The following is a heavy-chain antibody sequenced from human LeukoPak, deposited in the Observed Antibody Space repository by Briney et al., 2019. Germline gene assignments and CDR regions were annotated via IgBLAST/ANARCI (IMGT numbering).Heavy chain of an antibody. V-gene: IGHV4-59*01. CDR2: IYYSGST. D-gene: IGHD6-6*01. CDR1: GGSISSYY. CDR3: ARVVAARWLARGWHFDY. Sequence: SETLSLTCTVSGGSISSYYWSWIRQPPGKGLEWIGYIYYSGSTNYNPSLKSRVTISVDTSKNQFSLKLSSVTAADTAVCYCARVVAARWLARGWHFDYRGQGTLVTVSS. J-gene: IGHJ4*02.